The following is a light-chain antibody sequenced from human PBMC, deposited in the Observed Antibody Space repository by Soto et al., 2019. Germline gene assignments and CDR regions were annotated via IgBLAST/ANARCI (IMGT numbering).Light chain of an antibody. V-gene: IGLV2-11*01. CDR3: CSYAGSYTFV. CDR1: GSDVAGYNY. CDR2: DVS. Sequence: SALTQPRSVSGSPGQSVTISCTGTGSDVAGYNYVSWYQQDPGKAPKLMIYDVSKRPSGIPDRFSGSKSGNTASLTISGLQAEDEADYYCCSYAGSYTFVFGTGTKVTVL. J-gene: IGLJ1*01.